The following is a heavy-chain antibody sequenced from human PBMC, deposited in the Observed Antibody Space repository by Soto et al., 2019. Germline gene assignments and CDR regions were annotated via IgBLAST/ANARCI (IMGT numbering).Heavy chain of an antibody. J-gene: IGHJ6*02. CDR1: GGTFSSYA. CDR2: IIPIFGTA. D-gene: IGHD2-2*01. Sequence: QVQLVQSGAEVKKPGSSVKVSCKASGGTFSSYAISWVRQAPGQGLEWMGGIIPIFGTANYAQKFQGRVTITADESTSTAYMELSSLRSEDTAVSYCARDPIVVVPAAISDYYGMDVWGQGTTVTVSS. CDR3: ARDPIVVVPAAISDYYGMDV. V-gene: IGHV1-69*01.